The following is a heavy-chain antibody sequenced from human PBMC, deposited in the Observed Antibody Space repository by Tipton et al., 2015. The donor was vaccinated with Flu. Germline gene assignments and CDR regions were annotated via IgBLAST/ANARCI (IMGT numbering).Heavy chain of an antibody. J-gene: IGHJ4*02. Sequence: VQLVQSGAEVKKPGASVKVSCKASGYTFIGYYMHWVRQAPGQGLEWMGWINPNRGDTNCAQKFQGRVTMTRDTSISTAYMELSRLRSDDTAVYYCARGLSYYYDSSGYYQFDYWGQGTLVTVSS. D-gene: IGHD3-22*01. CDR2: INPNRGDT. CDR1: GYTFIGYY. CDR3: ARGLSYYYDSSGYYQFDY. V-gene: IGHV1-2*02.